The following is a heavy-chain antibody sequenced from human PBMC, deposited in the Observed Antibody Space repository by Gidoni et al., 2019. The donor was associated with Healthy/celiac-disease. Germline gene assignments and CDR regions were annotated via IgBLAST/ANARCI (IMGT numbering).Heavy chain of an antibody. CDR1: GFTFSSYS. D-gene: IGHD3-9*01. CDR2: ISSSSSYI. V-gene: IGHV3-21*01. J-gene: IGHJ4*02. CDR3: ARDQGRYFDY. Sequence: EVQLVESGVGLVKPGGSLRLSCAASGFTFSSYSMNWVRQAPGKGLEWVSSISSSSSYIYYADSVKGRFTITRDNAKNSLYLQMNSLRAEDTAVYYCARDQGRYFDYWGQGTLVTVSS.